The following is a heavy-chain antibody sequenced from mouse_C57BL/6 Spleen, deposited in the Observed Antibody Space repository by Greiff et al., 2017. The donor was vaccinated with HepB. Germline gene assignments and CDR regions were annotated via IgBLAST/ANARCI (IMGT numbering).Heavy chain of an antibody. CDR3: AREKGFSNYVLSAY. J-gene: IGHJ3*01. V-gene: IGHV3-6*01. Sequence: EVKLQESGPGLVKPSQSLSLTCSVTGYSITSGYYWNWIRQFPGNKLEWMGYISYDGSNNYNPSLKNRISITRDTSKNQFFLKLNSVTTEDTATYYCAREKGFSNYVLSAYWRQVTLVTVSA. CDR2: ISYDGSN. D-gene: IGHD2-5*01. CDR1: GYSITSGYY.